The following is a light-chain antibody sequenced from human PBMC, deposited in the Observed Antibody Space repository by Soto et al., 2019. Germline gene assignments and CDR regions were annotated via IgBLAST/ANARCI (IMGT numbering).Light chain of an antibody. J-gene: IGLJ2*01. CDR3: LLTYSHTRPVP. V-gene: IGLV7-46*01. CDR1: TGAVTSDHS. Sequence: QAVVPQEASLTVSPGGTVTLTGGSSTGAVTSDHSPYWFQQKPGQAPRTLIYDTNNSHSWTPARFSGSLLGGKAALTLSGAQPEDEAEYDCLLTYSHTRPVPFGGGTKVTVL. CDR2: DTN.